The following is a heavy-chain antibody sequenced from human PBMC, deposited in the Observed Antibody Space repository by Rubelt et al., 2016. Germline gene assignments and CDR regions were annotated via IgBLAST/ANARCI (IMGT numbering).Heavy chain of an antibody. D-gene: IGHD6-6*01. CDR3: ARTSSSSCDY. Sequence: GGGLVKPGGSLRLSCAASGFTFSNYRMTWVRQAPGKGLEWVSSISSTSSYIYYAESVKGRFTISRDNAKNSLYLQMNSLRDDDTAVYYCARTSSSSCDYWGQGTLVTVSS. CDR2: ISSTSSYI. J-gene: IGHJ4*02. CDR1: GFTFSNYR. V-gene: IGHV3-21*01.